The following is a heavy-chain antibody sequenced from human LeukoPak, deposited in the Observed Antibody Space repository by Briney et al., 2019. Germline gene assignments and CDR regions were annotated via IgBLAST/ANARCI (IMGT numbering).Heavy chain of an antibody. CDR1: GGSISSGGYY. V-gene: IGHV4-31*03. D-gene: IGHD3-22*01. CDR3: ARYYYDSSGYYWGHYFDY. Sequence: PSQTLSLTCTVSGGSISSGGYYWSWIRQHPGKGLEWIGYIYYSGSTYYNPSLKSRVTISVDTSKNQFCLKLSSVTAADTAVYYCARYYYDSSGYYWGHYFDYWGQGTLVTVSS. CDR2: IYYSGST. J-gene: IGHJ4*02.